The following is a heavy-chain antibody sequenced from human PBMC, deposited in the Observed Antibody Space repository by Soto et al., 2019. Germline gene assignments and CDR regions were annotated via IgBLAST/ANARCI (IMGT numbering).Heavy chain of an antibody. J-gene: IGHJ4*02. V-gene: IGHV3-30*18. CDR1: GFTFSSYG. CDR3: AKDLNSGYDYISLDY. CDR2: ISYDGRNK. Sequence: QVQLVESGGGVVQPGRSLRLSCAASGFTFSSYGMHWVRQAPGKGLEWVAVISYDGRNKYYADSLKGRFTISRDNSKNTLYLQMSSLRAEDTAVYYCAKDLNSGYDYISLDYWGQGSRVTVSS. D-gene: IGHD5-12*01.